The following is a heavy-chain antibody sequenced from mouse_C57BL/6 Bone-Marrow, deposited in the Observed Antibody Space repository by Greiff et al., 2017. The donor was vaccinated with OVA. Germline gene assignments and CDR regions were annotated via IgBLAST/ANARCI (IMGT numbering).Heavy chain of an antibody. CDR2: ISSGSSTI. V-gene: IGHV5-17*01. CDR1: GFTFSDYG. CDR3: ARKDHYYGSTYYYAMDY. Sequence: EVMLVESGGGLVKPGGSLKLSCAASGFTFSDYGMHWVRQAPEKGLEWVAYISSGSSTIYYADTVKGRFTISRDNAKNTLFLQMTSLRSEDTAMYYCARKDHYYGSTYYYAMDYWGQGTSVTVSS. J-gene: IGHJ4*01. D-gene: IGHD1-1*01.